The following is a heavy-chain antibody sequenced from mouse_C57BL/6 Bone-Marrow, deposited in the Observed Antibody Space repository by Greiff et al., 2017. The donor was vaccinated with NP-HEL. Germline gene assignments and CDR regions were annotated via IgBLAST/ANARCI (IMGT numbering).Heavy chain of an antibody. V-gene: IGHV5-12*01. Sequence: EVQRVESGGGLVQPGGSLKLSCAASGFTFSDYYMYWVRQTPEKRLEWVAYISNGGGSTYYPDTVKGRFTISRANAKNTLYLQMSRLKSEDTAMYYCARQDDYDEGYAMDDWGQGTSVTVAS. CDR1: GFTFSDYY. CDR2: ISNGGGST. CDR3: ARQDDYDEGYAMDD. D-gene: IGHD2-4*01. J-gene: IGHJ4*01.